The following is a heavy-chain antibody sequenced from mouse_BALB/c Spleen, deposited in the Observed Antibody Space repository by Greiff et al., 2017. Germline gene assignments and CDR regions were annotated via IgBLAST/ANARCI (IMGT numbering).Heavy chain of an antibody. J-gene: IGHJ4*01. V-gene: IGHV5-17*02. Sequence: EVHLVESGGGLVQPGGSRKLSCAASGFTFSSFGMHWVRQAPEKGLEWVAYISSGSSTIYYADTVKGRFTISRDNPKNTLFLQMTSLRSEDTAMYYCARLDYRYDGAMDYWGQGTSVTVSS. CDR3: ARLDYRYDGAMDY. CDR2: ISSGSSTI. CDR1: GFTFSSFG. D-gene: IGHD2-14*01.